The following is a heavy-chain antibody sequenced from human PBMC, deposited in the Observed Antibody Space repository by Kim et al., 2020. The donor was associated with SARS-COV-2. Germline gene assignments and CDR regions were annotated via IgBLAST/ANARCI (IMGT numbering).Heavy chain of an antibody. V-gene: IGHV3-53*01. Sequence: GGSLRLSCAASGFSVSGDYMSWVRQAPGKGLEWVSVIYSDGSTYYADSVKGRFTISRDNFKNTVYLQMKGLRAEDTAEYYCARHDLFDPWGQGTLVTVSS. CDR2: IYSDGST. CDR1: GFSVSGDY. CDR3: ARHDLFDP. J-gene: IGHJ5*02.